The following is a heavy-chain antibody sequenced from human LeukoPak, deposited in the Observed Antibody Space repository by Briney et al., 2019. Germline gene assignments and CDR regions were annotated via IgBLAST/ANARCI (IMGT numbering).Heavy chain of an antibody. J-gene: IGHJ5*02. Sequence: ASVKVSCKASGYTFTSYYMHWVRQAPGQGLELMGIINPSGGSTSYAQKFQGRVTMTRDTSTSTVYMELSSLRSEDTAVYYCAREGDRGSYPTHWFDPWGQGTLVTVSS. CDR2: INPSGGST. CDR1: GYTFTSYY. V-gene: IGHV1-46*01. D-gene: IGHD1-26*01. CDR3: AREGDRGSYPTHWFDP.